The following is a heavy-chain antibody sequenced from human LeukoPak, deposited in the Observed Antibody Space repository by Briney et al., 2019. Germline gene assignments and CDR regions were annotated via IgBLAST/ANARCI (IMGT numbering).Heavy chain of an antibody. CDR2: INHSGST. J-gene: IGHJ6*02. CDR1: GGSFSGYY. D-gene: IGHD6-13*01. Sequence: SETLSLTCAVYGGSFSGYYWSWIRQPPGKGLEWIGEINHSGSTNYNPSLKSRVTISVDTSKNQFSLKLSSVTAADTAVYYCARGEQQLVPQPISSLRFYYYYYGMDVWGQGTTVTVSS. CDR3: ARGEQQLVPQPISSLRFYYYYYGMDV. V-gene: IGHV4-34*01.